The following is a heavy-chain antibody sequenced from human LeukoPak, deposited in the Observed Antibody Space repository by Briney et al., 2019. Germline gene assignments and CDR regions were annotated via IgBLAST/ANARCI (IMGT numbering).Heavy chain of an antibody. J-gene: IGHJ4*02. CDR1: GYTFHNFD. CDR2: ISAYDSGT. D-gene: IGHD3-22*01. V-gene: IGHV1-18*01. CDR3: ARTLTTMIPQY. Sequence: ASVKVSCKASGYTFHNFDITWVRQAHGQGLEWMGWISAYDSGTNSAQNLLGRLTLTTDTSTSTAYMELRSLRSDDTAVYYCARTLTTMIPQYWGQGTLVTVSS.